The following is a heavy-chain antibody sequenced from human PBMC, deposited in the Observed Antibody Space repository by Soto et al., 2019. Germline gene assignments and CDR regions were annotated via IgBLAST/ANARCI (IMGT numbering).Heavy chain of an antibody. CDR3: ARVIAVAGSYLRGDWFDP. Sequence: PSETLSLTCAVYGGSFSGYYWSWIRQPPWKGMEWIGAINHRGSTNYNPSLSSRVTISVDTSKNQFSLKLSSVTASDTAVYYCARVIAVAGSYLRGDWFDPWGQGTQVNVFS. V-gene: IGHV4-34*01. CDR1: GGSFSGYY. J-gene: IGHJ5*02. CDR2: INHRGST. D-gene: IGHD6-19*01.